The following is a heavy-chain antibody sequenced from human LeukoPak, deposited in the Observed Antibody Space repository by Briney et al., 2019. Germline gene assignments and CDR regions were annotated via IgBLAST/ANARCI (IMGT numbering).Heavy chain of an antibody. CDR3: ARTYLDTAMANDAFDI. CDR2: IYYSGST. Sequence: ASETLSLTCTVSGGSISSYYWSWIRQPPGKGLEWIGYIYYSGSTNYNPSLKSRVTISVDTSKNQFSLKLSSVTAADTAVYYCARTYLDTAMANDAFDIWGQGTMVTVSS. CDR1: GGSISSYY. V-gene: IGHV4-59*01. D-gene: IGHD5-18*01. J-gene: IGHJ3*02.